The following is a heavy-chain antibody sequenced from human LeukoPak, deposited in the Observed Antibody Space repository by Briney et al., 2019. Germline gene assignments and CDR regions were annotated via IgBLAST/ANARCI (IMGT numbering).Heavy chain of an antibody. D-gene: IGHD5-12*01. CDR1: GFSLSNYA. Sequence: PGGSLRLSCAVSGFSLSNYAMSWVRQAPGKGLEWVSLIIASSGSTVYADSVKGRSTISRDNSKNTLYLQMNSLRAEDTAVYYCAKGAYDYVEIGYFDHWGQGTLVTVSS. J-gene: IGHJ4*02. V-gene: IGHV3-23*01. CDR3: AKGAYDYVEIGYFDH. CDR2: IIASSGST.